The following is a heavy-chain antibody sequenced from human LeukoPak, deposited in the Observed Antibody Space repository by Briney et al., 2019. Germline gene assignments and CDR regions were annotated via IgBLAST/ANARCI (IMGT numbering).Heavy chain of an antibody. D-gene: IGHD3-10*01. V-gene: IGHV4-4*07. CDR1: GGSINGYY. Sequence: SGTLSLTCTVSGGSINGYYWSWIRQSPGKGLEWIGRIYTSGSTNYNPSLKSRVTMSVDTSKNQFSLKLSSVTAADTAVYYCARDRGRAFDIWGQGTMVTVSS. CDR3: ARDRGRAFDI. CDR2: IYTSGST. J-gene: IGHJ3*02.